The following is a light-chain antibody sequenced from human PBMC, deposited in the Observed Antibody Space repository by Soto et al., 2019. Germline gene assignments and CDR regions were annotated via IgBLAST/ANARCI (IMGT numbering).Light chain of an antibody. Sequence: EIVLTQSPGTLSLSPGERATLSCRASQSLTNNYLAWYQQRPGQSPRLLVYGASSRAAGIPDRFSGSGFGTDFALTISRLEPEDSAVYYCQQYDTSPFTFGPGTHVCIK. V-gene: IGKV3-20*01. J-gene: IGKJ3*01. CDR3: QQYDTSPFT. CDR2: GAS. CDR1: QSLTNNY.